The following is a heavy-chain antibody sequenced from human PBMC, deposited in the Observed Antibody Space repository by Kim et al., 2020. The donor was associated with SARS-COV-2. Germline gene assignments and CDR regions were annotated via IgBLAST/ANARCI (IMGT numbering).Heavy chain of an antibody. CDR3: VRGRRSFASGSYWWFFDF. D-gene: IGHD3-10*01. CDR2: VNSNGDST. J-gene: IGHJ2*01. CDR1: GFRFEEYG. V-gene: IGHV3-20*04. Sequence: GGSLRLSCTTSGFRFEEYGMSWVRQAPGKGLEWVGGVNSNGDSTGYADSVKGRFTISRDNAKTSLSLQMDSLRGEDTALYYCVRGRRSFASGSYWWFFDFWGRGTLVTVSS.